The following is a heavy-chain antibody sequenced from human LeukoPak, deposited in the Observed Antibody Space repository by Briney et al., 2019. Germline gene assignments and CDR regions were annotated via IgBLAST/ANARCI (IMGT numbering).Heavy chain of an antibody. V-gene: IGHV4-34*01. D-gene: IGHD1-26*01. J-gene: IGHJ3*02. CDR2: INHSGST. CDR3: ARSPIGWELLSGGAFDI. CDR1: GGSFSGYY. Sequence: SETLSLTCAVYGGSFSGYYWSWLRQPPGKGLEWIGEINHSGSTNYNPSLKSRVTISVDTSKNQFSLKLSSVTAADTAVYYCARSPIGWELLSGGAFDIWGQGTMVTVSS.